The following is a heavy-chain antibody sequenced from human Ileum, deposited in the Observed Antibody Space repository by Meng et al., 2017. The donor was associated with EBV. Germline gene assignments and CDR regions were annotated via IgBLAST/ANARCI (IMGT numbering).Heavy chain of an antibody. CDR3: ARVGQWLPIDY. CDR1: GGTISSSNW. Sequence: GPGIVRPYWTLSLTCAVAGGTISSSNWWSWVRQPPGKGLEWIGEIYHSGNNNYNPSLKSRVTISVDKSKNQFSLNLSSVTAADTAVYYCARVGQWLPIDYWGQGTLVTVSS. D-gene: IGHD6-19*01. CDR2: IYHSGNN. J-gene: IGHJ4*02. V-gene: IGHV4-4*02.